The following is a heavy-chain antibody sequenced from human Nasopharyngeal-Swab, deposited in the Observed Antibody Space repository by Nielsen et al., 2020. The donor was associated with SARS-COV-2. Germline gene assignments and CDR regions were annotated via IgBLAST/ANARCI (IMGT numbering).Heavy chain of an antibody. CDR3: ARDGQQQLGDWYYYVDV. J-gene: IGHJ6*03. V-gene: IGHV3-7*04. CDR1: EFNFGSYW. D-gene: IGHD6-13*01. CDR2: IKHDGSEK. Sequence: RGSLRLSCTASEFNFGSYWMSWVRQAPGKGLEWVAHIKHDGSEKYYVDSVEGRFTISRDDAKNSLYLQMNSLRAEDTAVYYCARDGQQQLGDWYYYVDVWGNGTTVTVSS.